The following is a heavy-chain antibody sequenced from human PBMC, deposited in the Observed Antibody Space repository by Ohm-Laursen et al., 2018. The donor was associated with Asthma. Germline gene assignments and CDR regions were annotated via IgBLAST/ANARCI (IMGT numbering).Heavy chain of an antibody. CDR1: GLSFSSSW. J-gene: IGHJ4*02. CDR3: ARGARPTKYDYGDYYFDY. CDR2: IKEDGSEE. V-gene: IGHV3-7*05. D-gene: IGHD4-17*01. Sequence: SLRLSCSASGLSFSSSWMTWVRQAPGKGPEWVAHIKEDGSEESYLASVKGRFTISRDNSKNTLYLQMNSLRAEDTAVYYCARGARPTKYDYGDYYFDYWGQGTLVTVSS.